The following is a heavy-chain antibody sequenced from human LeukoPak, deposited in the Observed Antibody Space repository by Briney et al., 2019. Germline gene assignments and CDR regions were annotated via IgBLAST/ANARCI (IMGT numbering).Heavy chain of an antibody. J-gene: IGHJ4*02. D-gene: IGHD1-26*01. CDR1: GFTFSSYS. V-gene: IGHV3-21*01. Sequence: PGGSLRLSCAASGFTFSSYSMNWVRQAPGKGLEWVSSISRSNIYKYYADSVKGRFTISRDNAKNSLYLQMNSLRAEDTAVYYCARERIVGATVFFDYWGQGTLVTVSS. CDR3: ARERIVGATVFFDY. CDR2: ISRSNIYK.